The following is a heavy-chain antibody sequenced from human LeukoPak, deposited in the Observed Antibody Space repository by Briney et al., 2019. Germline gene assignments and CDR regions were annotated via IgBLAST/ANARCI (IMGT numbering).Heavy chain of an antibody. J-gene: IGHJ5*02. CDR1: GYTFANFY. D-gene: IGHD6-13*01. Sequence: ASAKVSCKASGYTFANFYIHWVRQAPGHGLEWMGMINPTGGTTTYAQKFQDRVTMTRDLSTTTVYMDLSSLRSDDTAVYYCARGLGWQQLVRKSDWTDPWGQGTLVTVSS. CDR3: ARGLGWQQLVRKSDWTDP. V-gene: IGHV1-46*01. CDR2: INPTGGTT.